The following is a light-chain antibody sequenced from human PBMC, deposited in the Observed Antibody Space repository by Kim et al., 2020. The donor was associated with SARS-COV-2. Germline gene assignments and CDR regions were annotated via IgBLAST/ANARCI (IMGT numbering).Light chain of an antibody. CDR3: QQSYSTPFT. Sequence: DIQMTQSPSSLSASVGDRVTITCRASQSISSYLNWYQQKPGKAPNLLIYPASSLQSGVPSRFSGSGSGTDFTLTISSLQPEDFATYYCQQSYSTPFTFGPGTKLEI. V-gene: IGKV1-39*01. CDR1: QSISSY. J-gene: IGKJ3*01. CDR2: PAS.